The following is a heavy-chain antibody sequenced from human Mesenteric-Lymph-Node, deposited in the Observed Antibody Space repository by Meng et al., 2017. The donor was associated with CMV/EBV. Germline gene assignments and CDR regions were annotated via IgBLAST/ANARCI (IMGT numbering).Heavy chain of an antibody. Sequence: GDYWSGIRQPPGKGLEWIGEINHSGSTNYNPSLKSRVTISVDTSKSQFSLKLSSVTAADTAVYYCARGQDPRWLQDLRFDKLRFFDLWGRGTLVTVSS. D-gene: IGHD5-24*01. CDR2: INHSGST. J-gene: IGHJ2*01. CDR1: GDY. CDR3: ARGQDPRWLQDLRFDKLRFFDL. V-gene: IGHV4-34*01.